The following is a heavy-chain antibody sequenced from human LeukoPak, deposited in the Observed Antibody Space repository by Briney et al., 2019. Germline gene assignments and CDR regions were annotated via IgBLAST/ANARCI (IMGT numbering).Heavy chain of an antibody. J-gene: IGHJ5*02. V-gene: IGHV4-39*02. D-gene: IGHD6-13*01. CDR1: VGSLSSSGYY. CDR3: ARDPAAAGKRAWFDP. CDR2: IYYSGST. Sequence: PSETLSLTCTVSVGSLSSSGYYWGWIRQPPGKGLEWIGSIYYSGSTYYNPSLKSRVTISVDTSKNQFSLKLSSVAAADTAVYYCARDPAAAGKRAWFDPWGQGTLVTVSS.